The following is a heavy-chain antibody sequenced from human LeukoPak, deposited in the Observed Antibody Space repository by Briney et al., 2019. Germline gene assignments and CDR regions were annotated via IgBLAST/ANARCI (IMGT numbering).Heavy chain of an antibody. CDR1: GFTFSSYG. J-gene: IGHJ4*02. V-gene: IGHV3-30*18. CDR3: AKDRYSYAFEYSDS. CDR2: ISNDGSKK. D-gene: IGHD5-18*01. Sequence: GGSLRLSCAASGFTFSSYGMHWVRQAPGKGLDWVAVISNDGSKKYYADSVKGRFTISRDNSKNTLSLQVSSLRTEDTAVYYCAKDRYSYAFEYSDSWGQGTLVTVS.